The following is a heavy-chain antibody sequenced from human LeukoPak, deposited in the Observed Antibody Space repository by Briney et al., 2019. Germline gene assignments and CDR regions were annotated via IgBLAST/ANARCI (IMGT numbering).Heavy chain of an antibody. V-gene: IGHV4-4*07. CDR3: ARGRDNVNWFDP. D-gene: IGHD5-24*01. J-gene: IGHJ5*02. CDR1: GGSVSSYY. CDR2: IYNSGST. Sequence: SETLSLTCTVSGGSVSSYYWNWIRQPAGKGLEWIGRIYNSGSTNYSPSLKSRVTMSVDTSKNHFTLNLSSVTAADTAVYYCARGRDNVNWFDPWGQGTLVTVSS.